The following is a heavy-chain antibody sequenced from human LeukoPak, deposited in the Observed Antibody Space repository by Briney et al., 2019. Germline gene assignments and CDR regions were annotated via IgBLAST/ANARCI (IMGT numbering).Heavy chain of an antibody. V-gene: IGHV3-21*04. CDR2: IGATQTYI. CDR1: GFTFATYT. CDR3: AKGKAAAGTPSRAEYFQH. J-gene: IGHJ1*01. D-gene: IGHD6-13*01. Sequence: GGSLRLSCTGAGFTFATYTFNWVRQAPGKGLEWVASIGATQTYIYYADSVKGRFTISRDNAKNTLYLQMNSLRAEDTAVYYCAKGKAAAGTPSRAEYFQHWGQGTLVTVSS.